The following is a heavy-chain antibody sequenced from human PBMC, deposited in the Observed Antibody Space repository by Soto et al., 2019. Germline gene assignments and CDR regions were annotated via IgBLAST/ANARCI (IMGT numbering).Heavy chain of an antibody. Sequence: QVQLVESGGGVVQPGRSLRLSCAASGFTFSSYAMHWVRQAPGKGLEWVAVRSYDGSNKYYADSVKGRFTISRDNSKNTLYLQMNSLRAEDTAVYYCARDQTRRLPRYGMDVWGQGTTVTVSS. D-gene: IGHD6-6*01. CDR3: ARDQTRRLPRYGMDV. CDR2: RSYDGSNK. CDR1: GFTFSSYA. V-gene: IGHV3-30-3*01. J-gene: IGHJ6*02.